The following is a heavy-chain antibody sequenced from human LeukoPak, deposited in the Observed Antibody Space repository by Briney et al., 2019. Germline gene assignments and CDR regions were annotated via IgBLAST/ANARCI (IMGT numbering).Heavy chain of an antibody. J-gene: IGHJ6*03. CDR2: MNPNSGNT. CDR1: GYTFTSYD. D-gene: IGHD6-13*01. Sequence: GASVKVSCKASGYTFTSYDINWVRQATGQGLEWMGWMNPNSGNTGYAQKFQGRVTITRNTSISTAYMELSSLRSEDTAVYYCARGPGYSSSWSYYYYYYMDVWGKGTTVTVSS. V-gene: IGHV1-8*03. CDR3: ARGPGYSSSWSYYYYYYMDV.